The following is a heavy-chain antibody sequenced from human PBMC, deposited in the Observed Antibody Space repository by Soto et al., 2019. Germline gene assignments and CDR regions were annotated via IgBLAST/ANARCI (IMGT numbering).Heavy chain of an antibody. CDR3: ARGRPDGMDV. CDR1: GFTFCSYW. J-gene: IGHJ6*02. CDR2: IDSDGSST. Sequence: EVQLVESGGGLVQPGGSLRVSCAASGFTFCSYWMNWVRQAPGKGLVWVSRIDSDGSSTTYADSVKGRFTTSRDNAKNTMYLQMSSLSVEDTAVYYCARGRPDGMDVWGQGTTVTVSS. V-gene: IGHV3-74*01.